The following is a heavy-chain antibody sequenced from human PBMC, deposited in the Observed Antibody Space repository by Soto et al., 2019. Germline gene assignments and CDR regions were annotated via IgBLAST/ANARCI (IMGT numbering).Heavy chain of an antibody. V-gene: IGHV4-59*11. Sequence: QVQLQESGPGLVKPSETLSLTCTVSGGSMSSHYWSWVRQPPGKGLEWKGYIYYSGTTDYNPALRSLVTISVDTSRNQFSLKLNSVTAADTAVYYCARGGWYKDYWGRGTLVTVSS. CDR3: ARGGWYKDY. J-gene: IGHJ4*02. CDR2: IYYSGTT. D-gene: IGHD6-19*01. CDR1: GGSMSSHY.